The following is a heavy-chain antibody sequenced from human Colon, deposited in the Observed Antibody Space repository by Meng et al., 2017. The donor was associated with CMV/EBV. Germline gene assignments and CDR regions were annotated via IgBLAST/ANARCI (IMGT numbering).Heavy chain of an antibody. CDR3: ARDTKWFNWFDP. J-gene: IGHJ5*02. V-gene: IGHV4-59*12. D-gene: IGHD3-22*01. Sequence: SETLSLTCTVSGGSISSYYWSWIRQPPGKGLEWIGYIYYSGSTNYNPSLKSRVTISVDTSKNQFSLKLNSLTAADTAVYYCARDTKWFNWFDPWGQGTLVTVSS. CDR1: GGSISSYY. CDR2: IYYSGST.